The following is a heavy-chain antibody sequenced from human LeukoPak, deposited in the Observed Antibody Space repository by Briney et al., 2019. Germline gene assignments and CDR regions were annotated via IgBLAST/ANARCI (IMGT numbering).Heavy chain of an antibody. V-gene: IGHV1-69*05. CDR3: ARDGDSSSHLRLDY. Sequence: GASVKVSCKASGGTFSSYAISWVRQAPGQGLEWMGGIIPIFGTANYAQKFQGRVTITTDESTSTAYMELSSLRSEDTAVYYCARDGDSSSHLRLDYWGQGTLVTVSS. CDR1: GGTFSSYA. CDR2: IIPIFGTA. J-gene: IGHJ4*02. D-gene: IGHD6-6*01.